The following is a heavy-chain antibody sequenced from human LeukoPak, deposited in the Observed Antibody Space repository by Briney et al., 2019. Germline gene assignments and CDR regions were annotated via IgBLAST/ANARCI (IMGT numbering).Heavy chain of an antibody. CDR1: GGSMSSYY. J-gene: IGHJ6*03. Sequence: PSETLCLTCTVSGGSMSSYYWSWIRQPAGKGLEWIGRIYTSGSTNYNPSLKSRVTMSVDTSKNQFSLKLSSVTAADTAVYYCARDRRYGMLNMDVWGKGTTVTVSS. V-gene: IGHV4-4*07. D-gene: IGHD1-1*01. CDR2: IYTSGST. CDR3: ARDRRYGMLNMDV.